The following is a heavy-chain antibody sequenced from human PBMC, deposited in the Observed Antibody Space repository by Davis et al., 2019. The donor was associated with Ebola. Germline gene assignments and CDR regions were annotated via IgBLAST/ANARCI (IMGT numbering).Heavy chain of an antibody. Sequence: PSETLSLTCAVYGGSFSGYYWSWIRQPPGKGLEWIGEINHSGSTNYNPSLKSRVTMSVDTSKNQFSLKLSSVTAADTAVYYCARGPTVTPYYYYGMDVWGQGTTVTVSS. CDR3: ARGPTVTPYYYYGMDV. V-gene: IGHV4-34*01. D-gene: IGHD4-17*01. CDR2: INHSGST. CDR1: GGSFSGYY. J-gene: IGHJ6*02.